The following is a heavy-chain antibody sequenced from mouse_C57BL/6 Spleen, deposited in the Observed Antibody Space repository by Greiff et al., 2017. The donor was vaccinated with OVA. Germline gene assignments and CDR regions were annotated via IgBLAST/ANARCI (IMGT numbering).Heavy chain of an antibody. Sequence: EVKLVESGGDLVKPGGSLKLSCAASGFTFSSYGMSWVRQTPDKRLEWVAAISSGGSYTYYPDSVKGRFTISRDNAKNTLYLQMSSLKSEDTAMYYCARLRDTTVVDYWGQGTTLTVSS. CDR2: ISSGGSYT. V-gene: IGHV5-6*01. J-gene: IGHJ2*01. CDR1: GFTFSSYG. D-gene: IGHD1-1*01. CDR3: ARLRDTTVVDY.